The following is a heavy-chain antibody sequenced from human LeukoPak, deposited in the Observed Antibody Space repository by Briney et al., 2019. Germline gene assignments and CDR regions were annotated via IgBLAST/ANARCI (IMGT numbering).Heavy chain of an antibody. J-gene: IGHJ4*02. CDR3: ARGPIPDY. D-gene: IGHD2-2*02. Sequence: GGSLRLSCAASGFTFSSYSMNWVRQAPGKGLEWVSSISGTSTSIYYADSVKGRFTISRDNAKNSLYLQMNSLRAEDTAVYYCARGPIPDYWGQGTLVTVSS. V-gene: IGHV3-21*01. CDR2: ISGTSTSI. CDR1: GFTFSSYS.